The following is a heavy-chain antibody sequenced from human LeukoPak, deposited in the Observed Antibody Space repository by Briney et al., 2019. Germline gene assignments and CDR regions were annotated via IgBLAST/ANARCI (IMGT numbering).Heavy chain of an antibody. CDR2: IKQDGSEK. V-gene: IGHV3-7*01. D-gene: IGHD3-22*01. J-gene: IGHJ4*02. CDR3: ARDHYYYDSSGYYKNDLDY. CDR1: GFTFSSYW. Sequence: GGSLRLSCAASGFTFSSYWMSWVRQAPGKGLEWVANIKQDGSEKYYVDSVKGRFTISRDNAKNSLYLQMNSLRAEDTAVYYCARDHYYYDSSGYYKNDLDYWGQGTLVTVSS.